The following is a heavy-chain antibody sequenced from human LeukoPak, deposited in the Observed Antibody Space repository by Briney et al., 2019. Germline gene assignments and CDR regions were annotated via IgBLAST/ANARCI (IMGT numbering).Heavy chain of an antibody. D-gene: IGHD1-26*01. J-gene: IGHJ2*01. CDR2: IGGDGLTT. V-gene: IGHV3-64*02. CDR1: GFTFGSYS. Sequence: GGSLRLSCAASGFTFGSYSMHWVRQAPGKGPEFVSVIGGDGLTTFYADSVKDRFTISRDNSKSTLYLEMGSLRAEDMAVYYCAREGGGSGLWYYDLWGRGTLATVSS. CDR3: AREGGGSGLWYYDL.